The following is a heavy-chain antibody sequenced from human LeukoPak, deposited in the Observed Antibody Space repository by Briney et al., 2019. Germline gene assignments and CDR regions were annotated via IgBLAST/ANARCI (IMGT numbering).Heavy chain of an antibody. J-gene: IGHJ4*02. Sequence: ASVKVSCKASGYTLTSYYMHWVRQAPGQGLEWMGIINPSGGSTRYAQRFQGRVTMTRDTSTKTVYMEMSSLRSEDTAVYYCARDRGDYDVLTGYSRTFDYWGQGTLVTVSS. D-gene: IGHD3-9*01. V-gene: IGHV1-46*01. CDR2: INPSGGST. CDR3: ARDRGDYDVLTGYSRTFDY. CDR1: GYTLTSYY.